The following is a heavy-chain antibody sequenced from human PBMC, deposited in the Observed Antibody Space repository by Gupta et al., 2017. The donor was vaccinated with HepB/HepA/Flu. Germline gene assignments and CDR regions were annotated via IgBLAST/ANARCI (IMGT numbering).Heavy chain of an antibody. V-gene: IGHV4-31*03. Sequence: QVQLQESGPGLVKPSQTLSLTCTVSGGSISSGGYYWSWIRQHPGKGLEWIGYIYYSGSTYYNPSLKSRITISVDTSKNQFSLKLSSVTAADTAVYYCARVRGYCTGGSCYSYYYGMDVWGQGTTVTVSS. J-gene: IGHJ6*02. CDR1: GGSISSGGYY. D-gene: IGHD2-15*01. CDR2: IYYSGST. CDR3: ARVRGYCTGGSCYSYYYGMDV.